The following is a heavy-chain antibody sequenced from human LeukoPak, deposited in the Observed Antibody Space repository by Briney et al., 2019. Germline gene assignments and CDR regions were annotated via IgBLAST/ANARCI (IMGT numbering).Heavy chain of an antibody. J-gene: IGHJ5*02. CDR2: IYTSGST. CDR3: ARDTYYYGSGSYTRFDP. V-gene: IGHV4-4*07. D-gene: IGHD3-10*01. CDR1: GGSISNYY. Sequence: SETLSLTCTVSGGSISNYYWSWIRQPAGKGLEWIGRIYTSGSTNYNPSLKSRVTMSVDTSKNQFSLKLSSVTAADTAVYYCARDTYYYGSGSYTRFDPWGQGTLVTVSS.